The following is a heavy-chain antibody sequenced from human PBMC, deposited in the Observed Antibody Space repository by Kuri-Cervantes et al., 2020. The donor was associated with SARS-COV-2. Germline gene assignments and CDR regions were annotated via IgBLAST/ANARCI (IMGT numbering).Heavy chain of an antibody. CDR3: ARDFSGRLTGDHYYYYYMDV. Sequence: GSLRLSCTVSGGSISSQSYYWGWIRQPPGKGLEWIGSVYYSGTTYYNPSLRSRVTISVDTSKNQFSLKLSSVTAADTAVYYCARDFSGRLTGDHYYYYYMDVWGKGTTVTVSS. D-gene: IGHD7-27*01. CDR2: VYYSGTT. J-gene: IGHJ6*03. V-gene: IGHV4-39*07. CDR1: GGSISSQSYY.